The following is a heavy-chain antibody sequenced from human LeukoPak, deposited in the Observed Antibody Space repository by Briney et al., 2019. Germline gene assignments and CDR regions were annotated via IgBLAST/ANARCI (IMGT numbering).Heavy chain of an antibody. V-gene: IGHV4-30-2*01. CDR1: GGSISSGGYS. CDR3: ARATQQDDWWIDY. J-gene: IGHJ4*02. Sequence: SETLSLTCAVSGGSISSGGYSWSWIRQPPGKGLEWIGYIYHSGSTYYNPSLKSRVTISVDRSKNQFSLKLSSVTAADTAVYYCARATQQDDWWIDYWGQGTLVTVSS. CDR2: IYHSGST. D-gene: IGHD2-8*02.